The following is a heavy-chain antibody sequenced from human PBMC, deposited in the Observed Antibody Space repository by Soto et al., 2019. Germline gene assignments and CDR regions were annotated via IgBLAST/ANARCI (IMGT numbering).Heavy chain of an antibody. CDR3: VSGPRPVCIVWNDYYFYMEV. J-gene: IGHJ6*03. V-gene: IGHV4-39*01. CDR1: GASISSHNYH. CDR2: FYDSGGT. D-gene: IGHD3-22*01. Sequence: QLQLQESGPGLVRSSETLSLICTVSGASISSHNYHWGWIRQTPGRGLEWIGTFYDSGGTHYNPSLKSRVIISVDTSKNQLYLEVNSVTAADTSVYYCVSGPRPVCIVWNDYYFYMEVWGRGPTVTVS.